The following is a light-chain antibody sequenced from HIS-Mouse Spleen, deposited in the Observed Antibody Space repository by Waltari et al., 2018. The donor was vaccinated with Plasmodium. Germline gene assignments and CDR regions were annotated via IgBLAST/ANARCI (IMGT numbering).Light chain of an antibody. CDR1: QRISSY. V-gene: IGKV1-39*01. J-gene: IGKJ1*01. CDR3: QQSYSTWT. CDR2: AAA. Sequence: DIQMTQSPSSLSASVGDSVTITCRASQRISSYLNWYQQKPGKAPKILIYAAASLQSGVPSRFSGSGSGTDFTLSISSLQPEDFATYYCQQSYSTWTFGQGTKVEIK.